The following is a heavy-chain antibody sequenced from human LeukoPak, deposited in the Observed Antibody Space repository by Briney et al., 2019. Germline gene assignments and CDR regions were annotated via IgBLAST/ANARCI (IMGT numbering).Heavy chain of an antibody. CDR1: GFTFYDYA. V-gene: IGHV3-9*01. CDR3: ARDSRSGLRRAFDI. Sequence: PGRSLRLSCAASGFTFYDYAMHWVRHAPGKGLEWVSGISWNSGSIGYADSVKGRFTISRDNAKNTLYLQMNSLRAEDTAVYYCARDSRSGLRRAFDIWGQGTMVTVSS. D-gene: IGHD3-22*01. CDR2: ISWNSGSI. J-gene: IGHJ3*02.